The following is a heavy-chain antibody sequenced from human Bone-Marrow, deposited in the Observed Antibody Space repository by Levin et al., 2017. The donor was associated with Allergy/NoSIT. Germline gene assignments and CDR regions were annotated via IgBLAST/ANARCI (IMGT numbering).Heavy chain of an antibody. D-gene: IGHD3-16*01. V-gene: IGHV4-4*07. CDR3: ARWGKEEGDYYYGVDV. CDR2: IYKSGAT. J-gene: IGHJ6*02. CDR1: GGSISSYY. Sequence: PSETLSLTCTVSGGSISSYYWTWVRQSAGKGLEWIGRIYKSGATGYNSSLMSRVTMSVDTSKNQFSLKVTSVTAADTAVYYCARWGKEEGDYYYGVDVWGQGTTVTVSS.